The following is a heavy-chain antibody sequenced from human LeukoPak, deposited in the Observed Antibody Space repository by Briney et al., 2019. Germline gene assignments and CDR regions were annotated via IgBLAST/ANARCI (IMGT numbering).Heavy chain of an antibody. CDR2: IDPKSGAT. V-gene: IGHV1-2*02. D-gene: IGHD1-14*01. J-gene: IGHJ4*02. CDR1: GYTFTDSY. Sequence: ASVKVSCKASGYTFTDSYMHWVRQAPGQGLEWMGWIDPKSGATKYAQKFQGRVTMARDTSTSTAYMELSRLTFDDTAVYYCPPDSPSILWGQGSLVTVSS. CDR3: PPDSPSIL.